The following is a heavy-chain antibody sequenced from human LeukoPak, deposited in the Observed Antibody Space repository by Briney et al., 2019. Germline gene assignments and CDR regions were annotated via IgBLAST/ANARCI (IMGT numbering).Heavy chain of an antibody. D-gene: IGHD6-13*01. CDR1: GFTFSNAW. V-gene: IGHV3-15*01. J-gene: IGHJ3*02. CDR2: IKSKTDGGTT. Sequence: PGGSLRLSCAASGFTFSNAWMTWVRQAPGKGLEWVGCIKSKTDGGTTDYAAPVKGRFIISRDDSKNTLYLQMNSLKTEDTAVYYCSTPIAAAGTMAFDIWGRGTMVTVSS. CDR3: STPIAAAGTMAFDI.